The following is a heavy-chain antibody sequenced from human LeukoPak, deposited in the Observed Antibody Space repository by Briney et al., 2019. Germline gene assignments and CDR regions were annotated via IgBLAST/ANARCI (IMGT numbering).Heavy chain of an antibody. J-gene: IGHJ4*02. CDR1: GGSISSGGYY. Sequence: SETLSLTCTVSGGSISSGGYYWSWIRQHPGKGLEWIGYIYYSGSTYYNPSLKSRVTISVDTSKNQFSLKLSSVTAADTAVYYCARVQDSSGYYYNYFDYWGQGTLVTVSS. V-gene: IGHV4-31*03. D-gene: IGHD3-22*01. CDR2: IYYSGST. CDR3: ARVQDSSGYYYNYFDY.